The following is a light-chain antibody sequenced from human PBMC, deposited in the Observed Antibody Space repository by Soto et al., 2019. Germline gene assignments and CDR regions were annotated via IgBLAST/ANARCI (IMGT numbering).Light chain of an antibody. CDR2: GAS. J-gene: IGKJ5*01. CDR1: QSFSSN. V-gene: IGKV3D-15*01. Sequence: EIVMTQSPATLSVTPGERVTLSCRASQSFSSNLAWYQQKPGQAPRLLIYGASTRVTGIPGRYSGSGSGTEFTLTISSLQSEDFADYYCQQYKNWPAITFGQGTRLEIK. CDR3: QQYKNWPAIT.